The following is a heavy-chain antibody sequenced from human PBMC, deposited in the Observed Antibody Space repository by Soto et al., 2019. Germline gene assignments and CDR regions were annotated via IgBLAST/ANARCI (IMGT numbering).Heavy chain of an antibody. CDR3: ARGVVRLYLVRSPNWFDP. V-gene: IGHV4-34*01. D-gene: IGHD6-6*01. Sequence: QVQLQQWGAGLLKPSETLSLTCAVYGGSFSGYYWSWIRQPPGKGLEWIGEINHSGSTDYNPSLKSRGTISVDTSKNQFSLKLSSVTAADKAVDYCARGVVRLYLVRSPNWFDPWGQGTLVTVSS. CDR2: INHSGST. CDR1: GGSFSGYY. J-gene: IGHJ5*02.